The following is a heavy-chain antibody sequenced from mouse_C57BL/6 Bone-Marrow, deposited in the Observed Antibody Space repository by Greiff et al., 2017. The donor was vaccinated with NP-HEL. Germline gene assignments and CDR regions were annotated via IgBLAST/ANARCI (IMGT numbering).Heavy chain of an antibody. V-gene: IGHV14-2*01. CDR1: GFNFKDYY. Sequence: EVQLQQSGAELVKPGASVKLSCTASGFNFKDYYMHWVKQRTEQGLEWIGRIDPEDGDTKYASKFQGKATITADTSSNTAYLQLSSLTSEDTAVYYCAGSSPSRQLWFAYWGQGTLVTVSA. D-gene: IGHD3-2*01. J-gene: IGHJ3*01. CDR2: IDPEDGDT. CDR3: AGSSPSRQLWFAY.